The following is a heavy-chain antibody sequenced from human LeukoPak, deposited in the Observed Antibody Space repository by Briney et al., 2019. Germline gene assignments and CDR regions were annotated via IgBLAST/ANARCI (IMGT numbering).Heavy chain of an antibody. CDR1: GGSISSSSYC. J-gene: IGHJ4*02. D-gene: IGHD3-22*01. CDR3: ARDQGGTYYYDSSGYYYV. V-gene: IGHV4-39*07. Sequence: SETLSLTCTVSGGSISSSSYCWGWIRQPPGKGLEWIGSIYYSGSTYYNPSLKSRVTISVDTSKNQFSLKLSSVTAADTAVYYCARDQGGTYYYDSSGYYYVWGQGTLVTVSS. CDR2: IYYSGST.